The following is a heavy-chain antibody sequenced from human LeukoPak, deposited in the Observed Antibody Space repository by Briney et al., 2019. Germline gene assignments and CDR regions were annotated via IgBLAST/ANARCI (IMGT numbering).Heavy chain of an antibody. J-gene: IGHJ6*02. D-gene: IGHD3-10*01. CDR1: GGPFSGYY. Sequence: PSETLSLTCAVYGGPFSGYYWSWIRQPPGKGLEWIGEINHSGSTNYNPSLKSRVTISVDTSKNQFSLRLSSVTAADTAVYYCASRRAPSIVGSGRQTYYYYYGMDVWGQGTTVTVSS. CDR2: INHSGST. V-gene: IGHV4-34*01. CDR3: ASRRAPSIVGSGRQTYYYYYGMDV.